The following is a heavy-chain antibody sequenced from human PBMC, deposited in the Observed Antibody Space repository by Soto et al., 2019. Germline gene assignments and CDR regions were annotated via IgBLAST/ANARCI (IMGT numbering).Heavy chain of an antibody. Sequence: SETLSLTCTVSGGSISSSSYYWGWIRQPPGKGLEWIGSIYYSGSTYYNPSLKSRVTISVDTSKNQFSLKLSSVTAADTAVYYCARLIRNKTIFGVVINWFDPWGQGTLVTVSS. CDR1: GGSISSSSYY. J-gene: IGHJ5*02. D-gene: IGHD3-3*01. CDR3: ARLIRNKTIFGVVINWFDP. CDR2: IYYSGST. V-gene: IGHV4-39*01.